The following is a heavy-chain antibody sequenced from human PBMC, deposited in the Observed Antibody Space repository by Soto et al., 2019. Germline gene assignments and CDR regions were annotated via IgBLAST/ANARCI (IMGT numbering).Heavy chain of an antibody. Sequence: ASVKVSCKASGYTFTSYYMHWVRQAPGQGLEWMGRINPSGGSTNYAQKLQGRVAITADESTSTAYIELSSLRSEDTAVYYCARSAEWLPFDYWGQGTLVTVSS. J-gene: IGHJ4*02. CDR1: GYTFTSYY. CDR2: INPSGGST. V-gene: IGHV1-46*01. D-gene: IGHD3-3*01. CDR3: ARSAEWLPFDY.